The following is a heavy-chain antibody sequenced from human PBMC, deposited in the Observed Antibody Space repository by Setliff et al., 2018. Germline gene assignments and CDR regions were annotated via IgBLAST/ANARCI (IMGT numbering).Heavy chain of an antibody. CDR1: GFTFSDYY. V-gene: IGHV3-23*01. J-gene: IGHJ4*02. CDR2: ISGSGGST. Sequence: GGSLRLSCAASGFTFSDYYMSWVRQAPGKGLEWVSGISGSGGSTYYADSVKGRFTISRDNSKNTLYLQMNSLRDADTAIYYCVKGTLPYCTGPTCYPLDHWGQGTLVTVSS. CDR3: VKGTLPYCTGPTCYPLDH. D-gene: IGHD2-8*02.